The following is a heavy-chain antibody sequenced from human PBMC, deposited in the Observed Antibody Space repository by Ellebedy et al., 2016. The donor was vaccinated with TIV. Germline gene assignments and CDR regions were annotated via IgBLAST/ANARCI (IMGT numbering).Heavy chain of an antibody. CDR1: GYNFATYW. V-gene: IGHV5-51*01. CDR3: ARSLAGYGYIDS. D-gene: IGHD5-12*01. CDR2: IFPLDSDT. Sequence: GGSLRLSCKASGYNFATYWIGWLRQTPGKGLAWMGIIFPLDSDTRYSPSFQGQVTISADRTLNTAYLQWSRLRASDTAMYYCARSLAGYGYIDSWGQGTLVNVSS. J-gene: IGHJ4*02.